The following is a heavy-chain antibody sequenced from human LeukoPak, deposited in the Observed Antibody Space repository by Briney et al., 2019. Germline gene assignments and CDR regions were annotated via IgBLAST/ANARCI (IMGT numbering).Heavy chain of an antibody. CDR2: ISAYNGHT. CDR3: ARSEWYFDY. V-gene: IGHV1-18*01. J-gene: IGHJ4*02. Sequence: ASVKVSCKASGYTFTSYSISWVRQAPGQGLEWMGWISAYNGHTNCAQRLQGRVTMTTDTSTRTSYMELRSLRSDDTAVYYCARSEWYFDYWGQGTLVTVSS. CDR1: GYTFTSYS. D-gene: IGHD3-3*01.